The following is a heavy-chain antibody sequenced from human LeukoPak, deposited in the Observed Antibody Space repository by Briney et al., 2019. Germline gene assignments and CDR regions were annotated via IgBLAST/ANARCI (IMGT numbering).Heavy chain of an antibody. CDR1: GFTVSSNY. J-gene: IGHJ4*02. V-gene: IGHV3-53*01. D-gene: IGHD4-17*01. CDR3: AKDGVRQTTVTYYFDY. Sequence: GGSLRLSCAASGFTVSSNYMSWVRQAPGKGLEWVSVIYSDGSTYYADSVKGRFTISRDNSMNTLFLQMNSLRAEDTAVYYCAKDGVRQTTVTYYFDYWGQGTLVTVAS. CDR2: IYSDGST.